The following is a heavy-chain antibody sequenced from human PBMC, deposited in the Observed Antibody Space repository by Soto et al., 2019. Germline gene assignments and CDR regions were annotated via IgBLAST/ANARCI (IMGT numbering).Heavy chain of an antibody. J-gene: IGHJ4*02. Sequence: PGASLRLSCAVSGVTLTDVWMNWVRQAPGKGPEWVGRIKSKTDGGTTDYAAPVKGRFTISRDDSKNTLYLQMNSLKTEDTAVYYCTTDPSYCGGDCYQHLFDYWGQGTLVTVSS. CDR2: IKSKTDGGTT. D-gene: IGHD2-21*02. CDR1: GVTLTDVW. V-gene: IGHV3-15*07. CDR3: TTDPSYCGGDCYQHLFDY.